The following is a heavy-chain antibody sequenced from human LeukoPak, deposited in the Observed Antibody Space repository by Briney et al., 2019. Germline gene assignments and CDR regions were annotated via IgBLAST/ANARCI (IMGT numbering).Heavy chain of an antibody. Sequence: ASVKVSCKASGYTFTGYYMHWVRQAPGQGLEWMGWINPNSGGTNYAQKFQGRVTMTRDTSISTAYMELSRLRSDDTAVYYCARDQENCSGGSCPTPWFDPWGQGTLVTVSS. CDR3: ARDQENCSGGSCPTPWFDP. J-gene: IGHJ5*02. CDR1: GYTFTGYY. CDR2: INPNSGGT. V-gene: IGHV1-2*02. D-gene: IGHD2-15*01.